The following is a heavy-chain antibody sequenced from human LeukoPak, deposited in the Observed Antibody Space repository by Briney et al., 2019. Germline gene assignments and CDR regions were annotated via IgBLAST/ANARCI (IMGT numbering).Heavy chain of an antibody. CDR2: INPNSGGT. D-gene: IGHD3-10*01. CDR1: GYTFTGYY. CDR3: ARDLRGYYYYMDV. V-gene: IGHV1-2*06. Sequence: ASVKVSCKASGYTFTGYYMHWVPQAPGQGLEWMGRINPNSGGTNYAQKFQGRVTMTRDTSISTAYMELSRLRSDDTAVYYCARDLRGYYYYMDVWGKGTTVTVSS. J-gene: IGHJ6*03.